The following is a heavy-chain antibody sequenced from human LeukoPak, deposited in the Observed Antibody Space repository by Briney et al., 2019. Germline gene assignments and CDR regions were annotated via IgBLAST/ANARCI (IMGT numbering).Heavy chain of an antibody. CDR3: AVTPYGSGTPRYYYYYYMDG. V-gene: IGHV4-61*02. D-gene: IGHD3-10*01. Sequence: SSEPLSLPCTVSGGSISSGSYYWSWIRQPAGKGLEWIGRIYTSGSTNYHPSLKSRVTITVDTYKNQFSLKLSSVTAADTAVFYCAVTPYGSGTPRYYYYYYMDGGSKARTVT. CDR2: IYTSGST. J-gene: IGHJ6*03. CDR1: GGSISSGSYY.